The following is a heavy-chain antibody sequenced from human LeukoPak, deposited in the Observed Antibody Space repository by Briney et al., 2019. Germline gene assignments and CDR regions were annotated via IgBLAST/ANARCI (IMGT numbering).Heavy chain of an antibody. V-gene: IGHV3-23*01. J-gene: IGHJ4*02. CDR3: AKERSIRYCSGGSCPMGH. Sequence: PGGSLRLSCEASGFTFSAYAMTWVRQAPGKGLEWVSSIGSDNKPHYSESVKGRFAISRDNSKSMLFLQMNSLRAEDTAVYYCAKERSIRYCSGGSCPMGHWGQGTLVTVSS. D-gene: IGHD2-15*01. CDR2: IGSDNKP. CDR1: GFTFSAYA.